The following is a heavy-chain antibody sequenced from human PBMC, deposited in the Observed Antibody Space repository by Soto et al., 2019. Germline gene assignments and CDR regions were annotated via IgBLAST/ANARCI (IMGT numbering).Heavy chain of an antibody. CDR3: ERAYSDAFDI. D-gene: IGHD2-15*01. V-gene: IGHV1-24*01. CDR1: VYTITELS. Sequence: ASVKVSCKVSVYTITELSMHWLRQAPGKGLEWMGGFDPEDGETIYAQKFQGRVTMTEDTSTDTAYMELRSMRSEDTAVYYCERAYSDAFDIWRQGTMVTVSS. J-gene: IGHJ3*02. CDR2: FDPEDGET.